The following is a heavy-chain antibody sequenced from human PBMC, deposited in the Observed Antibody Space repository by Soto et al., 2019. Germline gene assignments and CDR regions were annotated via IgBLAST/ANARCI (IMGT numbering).Heavy chain of an antibody. Sequence: ASVKVSCKVSGYSLTKLSIHWVRQAPGQGLEWMGVINPSGDSISYAQKFQGRVTMTRDTSTSTLFMELSSLRSEDTAVYFCARDWEFGYWGQGTLVTVSS. J-gene: IGHJ4*02. CDR2: INPSGDSI. V-gene: IGHV1-46*01. CDR1: GYSLTKLS. CDR3: ARDWEFGY. D-gene: IGHD1-26*01.